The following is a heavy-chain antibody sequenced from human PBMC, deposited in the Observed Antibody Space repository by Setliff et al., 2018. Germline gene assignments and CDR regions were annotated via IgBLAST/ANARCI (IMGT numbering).Heavy chain of an antibody. CDR1: GGSITSGRYY. V-gene: IGHV4-39*01. CDR3: AGYQGSGSNYKVVNWFDP. D-gene: IGHD3-10*01. J-gene: IGHJ5*02. CDR2: IHYSENT. Sequence: SETLSLTCTVSGGSITSGRYYWGWIRQPPGQGLEWIASIHYSENTYYNPSLKTRVTISVDTSKNQFSLKLNSVTAADTAVYYCAGYQGSGSNYKVVNWFDPWGQGTLVTVSS.